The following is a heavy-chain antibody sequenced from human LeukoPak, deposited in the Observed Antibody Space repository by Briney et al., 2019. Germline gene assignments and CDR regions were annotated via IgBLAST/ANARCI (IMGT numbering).Heavy chain of an antibody. CDR1: GFSFGDYT. CDR2: IRTKVYGGTT. D-gene: IGHD5-18*01. V-gene: IGHV3-49*04. Sequence: AGGSLRLSCTGSGFSFGDYTITWVRQAPGKGLEWIGFIRTKVYGGTTEYAASVKGRFTISRDDFKSIAHLQMNSLKIEDTALYLCIRDVPSGGYSHGCFDYWGQGTLVTVSS. CDR3: IRDVPSGGYSHGCFDY. J-gene: IGHJ4*02.